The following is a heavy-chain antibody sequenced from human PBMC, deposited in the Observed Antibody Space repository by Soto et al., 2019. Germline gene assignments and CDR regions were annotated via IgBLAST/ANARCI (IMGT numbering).Heavy chain of an antibody. V-gene: IGHV4-30-4*01. CDR3: ARVRGGDCPPCTVGAFDI. CDR2: IYYSGST. Sequence: QVQLQESGPGLVKPSQTLSLTCTVSGGSISSGDYYWSWIRQPPGKGLEWIGYIYYSGSTYYNPFLKSRVTISVDTSKNQFSLKVSSVTAADTAVYYCARVRGGDCPPCTVGAFDIWGQGTMVTVSS. J-gene: IGHJ3*02. D-gene: IGHD2-21*02. CDR1: GGSISSGDYY.